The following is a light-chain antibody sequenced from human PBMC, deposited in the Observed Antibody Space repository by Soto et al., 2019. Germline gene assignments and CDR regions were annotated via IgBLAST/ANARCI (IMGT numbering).Light chain of an antibody. J-gene: IGKJ5*01. CDR2: AAS. CDR1: QGIDTS. V-gene: IGKV1-9*01. CDR3: QQLHGYPIT. Sequence: DIQMTQSPSTLSGSVGDRVTITCLASQGIDTSLAWYQQKPGKAPKLLIYAASNFQSGVPSRFSGSGSGTHFTLTISSLQPEDFATYYCQQLHGYPITFGQGTRLEIK.